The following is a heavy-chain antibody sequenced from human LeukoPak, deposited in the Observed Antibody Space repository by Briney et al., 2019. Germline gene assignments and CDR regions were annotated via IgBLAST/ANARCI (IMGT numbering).Heavy chain of an antibody. CDR1: GGSFSGCY. D-gene: IGHD2-21*02. J-gene: IGHJ4*02. V-gene: IGHV4-34*01. CDR2: INHSGST. CDR3: ARGDIVVVTAIRYFDY. Sequence: SETLSLTCAVYGGSFSGCYWSWIRQPPGKGLEWIGEINHSGSTNYNPSLKSRVTISVDTSKNQFSLKLSSVTAADTAVYYCARGDIVVVTAIRYFDYWGQGTLVTVSS.